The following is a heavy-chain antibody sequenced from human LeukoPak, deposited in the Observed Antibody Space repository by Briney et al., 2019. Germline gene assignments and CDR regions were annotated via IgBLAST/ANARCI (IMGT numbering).Heavy chain of an antibody. J-gene: IGHJ4*02. Sequence: GGSLRLSCAASGFTFNYYSMNWVRQAPGKGLEWVSSISSISNYIYYADSVKGRFTISRDNVKKSLYLQMNSLRAEDTAVYYCARDWGNWDFDYWGQGTLVTVSS. CDR1: GFTFNYYS. D-gene: IGHD1-1*01. CDR2: ISSISNYI. CDR3: ARDWGNWDFDY. V-gene: IGHV3-21*01.